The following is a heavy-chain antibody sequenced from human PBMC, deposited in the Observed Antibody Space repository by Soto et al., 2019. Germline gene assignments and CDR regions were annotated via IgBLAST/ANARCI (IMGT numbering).Heavy chain of an antibody. CDR3: ARVDLDYDSSGYYSVDY. J-gene: IGHJ4*02. CDR2: ISAYNGNT. CDR1: GYTFTSYG. D-gene: IGHD3-22*01. Sequence: QVQLVQSGAEVKKPGASVKVSCKASGYTFTSYGISWVRQAPGQGLEWMGWISAYNGNTNYAQKLQGRVTMTTDTAPSTSYMEMRSMRSDDTAVYYCARVDLDYDSSGYYSVDYWGQGTLVTVSS. V-gene: IGHV1-18*01.